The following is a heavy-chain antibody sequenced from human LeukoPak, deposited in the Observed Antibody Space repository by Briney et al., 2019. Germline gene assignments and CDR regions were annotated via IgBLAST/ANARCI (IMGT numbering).Heavy chain of an antibody. CDR2: ISGSGGST. CDR3: AKDLKIEVVTAILGY. Sequence: PGASLRLSCAASGFTFSSYAMSWVRQAPGKGLEWVSAISGSGGSTYYADSVKGRFTISRDNSKNTLYLQMNSLRAEDTAVYYCAKDLKIEVVTAILGYWGQGTLVTVSS. V-gene: IGHV3-23*01. CDR1: GFTFSSYA. J-gene: IGHJ4*02. D-gene: IGHD2-21*02.